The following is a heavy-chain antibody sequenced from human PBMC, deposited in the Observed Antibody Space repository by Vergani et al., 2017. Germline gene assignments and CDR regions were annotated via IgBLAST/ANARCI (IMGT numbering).Heavy chain of an antibody. J-gene: IGHJ4*02. CDR3: AREVIARSLWFGESSYYFDY. CDR2: ISYDGSNK. CDR1: GFTFSSYG. Sequence: QVQLVESGGGVVQPGRSLRLSCAASGFTFSSYGMHWVRQAPGKGLEWVAVISYDGSNKYYADSVKGRFTISRDNSKNTLYLQMNSLRAEDTAVYYCAREVIARSLWFGESSYYFDYWGQGTLVTVSS. D-gene: IGHD3-10*01. V-gene: IGHV3-30*03.